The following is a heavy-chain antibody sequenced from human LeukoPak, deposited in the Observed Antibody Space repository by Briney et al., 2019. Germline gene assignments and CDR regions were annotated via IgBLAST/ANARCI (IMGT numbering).Heavy chain of an antibody. D-gene: IGHD6-6*01. V-gene: IGHV1-69*01. Sequence: SVKVSCKASGGTFSSYAISWVRQAPGQGLEWMGGIIPIFGTANYAQKFQGRVTITADESTSTAYMELSSLRSEDTAVYYCAKSEYSSSSPYYYYMDVWGKGTTVTVSS. CDR2: IIPIFGTA. CDR1: GGTFSSYA. CDR3: AKSEYSSSSPYYYYMDV. J-gene: IGHJ6*03.